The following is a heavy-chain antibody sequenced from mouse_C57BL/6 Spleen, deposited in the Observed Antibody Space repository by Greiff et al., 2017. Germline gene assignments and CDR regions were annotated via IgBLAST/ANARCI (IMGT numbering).Heavy chain of an antibody. V-gene: IGHV1-69*01. Sequence: QVQLQQPGAELVMPGASVKLSCKASGYTFTSYWMHWVKQRPGQGLEWIGEIDPSDSYTNYNQKFKGKSTLTVDKSSSTAYMQLRSLTSEDSAVYYCARSDGYYGDYAMDYWGQGTAVTVSS. CDR2: IDPSDSYT. D-gene: IGHD2-3*01. J-gene: IGHJ4*01. CDR1: GYTFTSYW. CDR3: ARSDGYYGDYAMDY.